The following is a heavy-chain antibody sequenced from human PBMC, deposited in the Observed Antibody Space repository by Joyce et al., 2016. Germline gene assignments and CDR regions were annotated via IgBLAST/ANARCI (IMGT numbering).Heavy chain of an antibody. Sequence: EVQLVQSGAEVKKPGESLKISCKGSGYSFPNYWIGWVRQMPGRGLEWMGIIYPADSDNRYSPSFQGQVTISADRSINTAYLQWSSLKASDTAMYYCARLPETTIIVAGAEYFHHWGQGTLVTVSS. D-gene: IGHD4-11*01. J-gene: IGHJ1*01. CDR3: ARLPETTIIVAGAEYFHH. CDR1: GYSFPNYW. CDR2: IYPADSDN. V-gene: IGHV5-51*01.